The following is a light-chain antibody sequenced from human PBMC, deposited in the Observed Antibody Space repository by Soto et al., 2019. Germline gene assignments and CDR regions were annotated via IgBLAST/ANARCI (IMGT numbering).Light chain of an antibody. CDR3: QQYDTTPIT. Sequence: DIVMTQSPDSLAVSLGERATINCKASQSVLYSSNNKNYLAWYQQKPGQPPKLLLYWASTRASGVPDRFSGSGSGTDFTLTISSLQAEDVAVYYCQQYDTTPITFGHGTRLEIK. CDR2: WAS. CDR1: QSVLYSSNNKNY. V-gene: IGKV4-1*01. J-gene: IGKJ5*01.